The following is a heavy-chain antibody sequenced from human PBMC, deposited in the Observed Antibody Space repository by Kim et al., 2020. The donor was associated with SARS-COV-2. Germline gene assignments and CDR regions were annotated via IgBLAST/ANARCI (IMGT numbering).Heavy chain of an antibody. J-gene: IGHJ4*02. CDR3: ARGLVPFGY. Sequence: GGSLRLSCAASGFTVSTNHMSWVRQAPGKGLEWVSVIYSGGRIFYADSVKGRFTISRDSSKNTVYLQMNSLRAEDTAIYYCARGLVPFGYWGQGTLVTVSS. D-gene: IGHD2-15*01. CDR1: GFTVSTNH. V-gene: IGHV3-53*01. CDR2: IYSGGRI.